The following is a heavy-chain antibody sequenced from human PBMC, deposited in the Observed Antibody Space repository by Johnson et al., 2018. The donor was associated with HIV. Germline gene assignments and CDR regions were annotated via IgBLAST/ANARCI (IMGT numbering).Heavy chain of an antibody. CDR2: ISVDGYIK. CDR1: GFTFSTSV. D-gene: IGHD6-19*01. V-gene: IGHV3-30-3*01. Sequence: QVQLVESGGGVVQPGGSLRLSSAPSGFTFSTSVMHCVRRAPGKGLEWVSGISVDGYIKYYADSVKGRFTISRDNSDNFLYLYMNRLRTDDTAVYYCVRGWHTSGRCDVFDIWGQGTTVIVSS. J-gene: IGHJ3*02. CDR3: VRGWHTSGRCDVFDI.